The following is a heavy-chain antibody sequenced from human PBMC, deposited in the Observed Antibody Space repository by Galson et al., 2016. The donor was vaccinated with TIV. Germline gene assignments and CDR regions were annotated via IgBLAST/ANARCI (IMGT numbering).Heavy chain of an antibody. J-gene: IGHJ6*02. CDR1: GYTFTGYY. CDR3: ARAQVTAARGWHYYYGMDV. CDR2: INPNSGGT. V-gene: IGHV1-2*04. Sequence: SVKVCCKASGYTFTGYYMHWVRQAPGQGLEWMGWINPNSGGTNYAQKFQGWVTMTRDTSISTAYMELSRLRSADAAVYYCARAQVTAARGWHYYYGMDVWGQGTTVTVSS. D-gene: IGHD6-6*01.